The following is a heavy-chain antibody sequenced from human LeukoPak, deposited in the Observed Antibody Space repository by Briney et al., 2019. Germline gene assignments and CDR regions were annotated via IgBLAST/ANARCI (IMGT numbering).Heavy chain of an antibody. CDR1: GGSISSSSYY. J-gene: IGHJ4*02. V-gene: IGHV4-39*01. D-gene: IGHD3-22*01. CDR3: AGAYYYDSSGYPPFDY. Sequence: SETLSLTCTVSGGSISSSSYYWGWIRQSPGKGLEWIGCIYYSGTTYYNPSLKSRVTISVDTSKNQFSLKLTSVTAADTAVYYCAGAYYYDSSGYPPFDYWGQGTLVTVPS. CDR2: IYYSGTT.